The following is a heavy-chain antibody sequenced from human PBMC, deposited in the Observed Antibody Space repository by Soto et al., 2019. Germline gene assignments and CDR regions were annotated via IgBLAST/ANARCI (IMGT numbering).Heavy chain of an antibody. CDR3: TRCGIRYHSIGFYLGIDGMDV. J-gene: IGHJ6*02. Sequence: QVQLVQSGAEVKKPESSVRVSCKASGGTFNNYAITWVRQAPGQGLEWMGGTMPMFGTTNYAEKFQGRVTITADESTNTAYMELSSLRYEDTAVYYCTRCGIRYHSIGFYLGIDGMDVWGQGTTVIVSS. D-gene: IGHD3-22*01. CDR2: TMPMFGTT. V-gene: IGHV1-69*12. CDR1: GGTFNNYA.